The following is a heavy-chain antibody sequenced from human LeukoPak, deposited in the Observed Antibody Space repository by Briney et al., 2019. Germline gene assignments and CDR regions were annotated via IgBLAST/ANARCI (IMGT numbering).Heavy chain of an antibody. CDR1: GGSFSGYY. D-gene: IGHD3-22*01. V-gene: IGHV4-34*01. CDR2: INHSGST. CDR3: ARGVDYYDSSGFYPRGYYYYYMDV. Sequence: SETLSLTCAVYGGSFSGYYWSWIRQPPGKGLEWIGEINHSGSTNYNPSLKSRVTISVDTSKNQFSLRLSSVTAADTAVYYCARGVDYYDSSGFYPRGYYYYYMDVWGKGTTVTVSS. J-gene: IGHJ6*03.